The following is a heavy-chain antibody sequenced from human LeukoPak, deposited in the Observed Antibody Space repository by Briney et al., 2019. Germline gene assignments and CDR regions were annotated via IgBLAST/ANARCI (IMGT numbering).Heavy chain of an antibody. CDR2: IRWNSGSI. J-gene: IGHJ4*02. Sequence: GGSLRLSCAASGFTFDDYAMHWVRQAPGKGLEWVSGIRWNSGSIGYADSVKGRFTISRDNAKNTLYLQMNSLRAEDTAVYYCARQVAVAGDWGQGTLVTVSS. V-gene: IGHV3-9*01. CDR1: GFTFDDYA. D-gene: IGHD6-19*01. CDR3: ARQVAVAGD.